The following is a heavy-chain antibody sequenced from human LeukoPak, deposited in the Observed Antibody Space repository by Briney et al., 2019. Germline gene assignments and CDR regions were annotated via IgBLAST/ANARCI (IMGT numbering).Heavy chain of an antibody. J-gene: IGHJ4*02. CDR3: ARARGGRTYSETGGYPVFDI. V-gene: IGHV3-48*04. CDR1: GFTFSDYR. Sequence: GGSLRLSCAASGFTFSDYRMNWVRQAPGKGLEWISYISNDLSTIHYAASVKGRFTISRDNARNSLYLQMDSLRAEDTAVYFCARARGGRTYSETGGYPVFDIWGQGTLVTVSS. D-gene: IGHD2-8*02. CDR2: ISNDLSTI.